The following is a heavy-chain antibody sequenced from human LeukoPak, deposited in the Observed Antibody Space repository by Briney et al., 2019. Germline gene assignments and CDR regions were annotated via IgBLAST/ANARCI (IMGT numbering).Heavy chain of an antibody. CDR2: IYYSGST. Sequence: SETLSLTCTVSGGSISSSSYYWGWIRQPPGKGLEWIGSIYYSGSTYYNPSLKSRVTISVDTSKNQFSLKLSSVTAADTAVYYCARDAGFWSGYYKGGYYYYMDVWGKGTTVTVSS. CDR1: GGSISSSSYY. V-gene: IGHV4-39*02. J-gene: IGHJ6*03. D-gene: IGHD3-3*01. CDR3: ARDAGFWSGYYKGGYYYYMDV.